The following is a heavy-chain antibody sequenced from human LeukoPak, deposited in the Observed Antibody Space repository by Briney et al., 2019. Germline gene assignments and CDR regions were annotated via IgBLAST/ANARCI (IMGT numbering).Heavy chain of an antibody. J-gene: IGHJ6*02. CDR1: GGSISSGGYY. CDR3: ARGPPRVFIVVVPAANYYYGMDV. V-gene: IGHV4-31*03. Sequence: PSETLSLTCTVSGGSISSGGYYWSWIRQHPGKGLEWIGYIYYSGSTYYNPSLKSRVTISVDTSKNQFSLKLSSVTAADTAVYYCARGPPRVFIVVVPAANYYYGMDVWGQGTTVTVSS. CDR2: IYYSGST. D-gene: IGHD2-2*01.